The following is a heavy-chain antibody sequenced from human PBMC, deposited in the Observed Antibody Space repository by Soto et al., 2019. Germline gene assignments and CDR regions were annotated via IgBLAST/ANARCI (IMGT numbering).Heavy chain of an antibody. J-gene: IGHJ3*02. Sequence: GRSLRLSCAASGFTVSSNYMSWVRQAPGKGLEWVSVIYSGGSTYYADSVKGRFTISRDNSKNTLYLQMNSLRAEDTAVYYCARDLGWWYRGSIWGQGTMVTVSS. D-gene: IGHD2-15*01. CDR3: ARDLGWWYRGSI. CDR1: GFTVSSNY. V-gene: IGHV3-53*01. CDR2: IYSGGST.